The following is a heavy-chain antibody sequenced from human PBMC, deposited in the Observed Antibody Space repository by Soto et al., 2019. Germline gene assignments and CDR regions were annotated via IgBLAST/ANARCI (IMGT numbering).Heavy chain of an antibody. J-gene: IGHJ4*02. CDR2: IYHSGST. D-gene: IGHD3-10*01. CDR3: ARERYYGSGTRGVSY. V-gene: IGHV4-30-2*01. CDR1: GGSISSGGYS. Sequence: QLQLQESGSGLVKPSQTLSLTCAVSGGSISSGGYSWSWIRQPPGKGLEWIGYIYHSGSTYYNPSLKSRVTISVDTSKNQFSLKLSSVTAADTAVYYCARERYYGSGTRGVSYWGQGTLVTVSS.